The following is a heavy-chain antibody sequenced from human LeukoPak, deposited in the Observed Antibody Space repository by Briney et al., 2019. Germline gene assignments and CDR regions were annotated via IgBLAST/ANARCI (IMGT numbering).Heavy chain of an antibody. CDR2: INEIGGST. CDR3: ASGAAGY. V-gene: IGHV3-23*01. J-gene: IGHJ4*02. Sequence: PGGSLRLSCAASGFTFSSNAMTWVRQAPGKGLEWVSSINEIGGSTYYADSVKGRFTISRDNSKNTLYLQMNSLRAEDTAVYYCASGAAGYWGKGTLVTVSS. D-gene: IGHD6-13*01. CDR1: GFTFSSNA.